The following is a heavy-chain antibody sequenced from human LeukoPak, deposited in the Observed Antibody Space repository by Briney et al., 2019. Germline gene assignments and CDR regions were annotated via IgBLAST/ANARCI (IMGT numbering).Heavy chain of an antibody. V-gene: IGHV3-7*01. CDR2: IKQDRSEK. CDR1: GFIFSNYW. Sequence: PGGSLRLSCAASGFIFSNYWMTWVRQAPGKGLEWVANIKQDRSEKYYVDSVKGRFTISRDNAKNSLYLQMNSLRAEDTAVYYCARELTIFGVVGTFDYWGQGTLVTVSS. J-gene: IGHJ4*02. CDR3: ARELTIFGVVGTFDY. D-gene: IGHD3-3*01.